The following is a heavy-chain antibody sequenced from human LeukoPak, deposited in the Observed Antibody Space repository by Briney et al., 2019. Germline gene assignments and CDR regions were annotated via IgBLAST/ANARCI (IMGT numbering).Heavy chain of an antibody. CDR2: ISAYNCNT. CDR1: GYTLTSYG. V-gene: IGHV1-18*01. D-gene: IGHD2-2*01. J-gene: IGHJ6*03. Sequence: ASVKVSCKASGYTLTSYGISWVRQAPGQGLEWMGWISAYNCNTVHAQKLQGRVTMTTDTSTSPAYIELESLRSDDTAVDYCAIGTIIDIVVMPAAADYYYMDVWGKGTTVTVSS. CDR3: AIGTIIDIVVMPAAADYYYMDV.